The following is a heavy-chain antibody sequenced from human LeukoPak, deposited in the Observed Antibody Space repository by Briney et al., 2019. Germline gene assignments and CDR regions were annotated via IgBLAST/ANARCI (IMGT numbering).Heavy chain of an antibody. CDR1: GGSFSGYY. CDR3: ARGPSGYCSSTSCPLPLYYFDY. J-gene: IGHJ4*02. CDR2: INHSGST. V-gene: IGHV4-34*01. Sequence: SETLPLTCAVYGGSFSGYYWSWIRQPPGKGLEWIGEINHSGSTNHNPALKSRVTIPVDTSKNQFSLKLSSVTAADTAVYYCARGPSGYCSSTSCPLPLYYFDYWGQGTLVTVSS. D-gene: IGHD2-2*01.